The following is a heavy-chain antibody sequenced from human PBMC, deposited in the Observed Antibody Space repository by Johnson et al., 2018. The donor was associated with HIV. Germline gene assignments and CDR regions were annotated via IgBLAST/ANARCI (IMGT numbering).Heavy chain of an antibody. Sequence: VQLVESGGGLVQPGRSLRLSCTASGFTLGDYAVSWFRQAPGKGLEWVGFLRSKPYGGTTEYAASVKGRFSISRDHSKTIAFLQMNSLKTADTAVYYCTRDPYYDSSGYPDVFDIWGQGTMVTVSS. J-gene: IGHJ3*02. CDR2: LRSKPYGGTT. CDR3: TRDPYYDSSGYPDVFDI. CDR1: GFTLGDYA. V-gene: IGHV3-49*03. D-gene: IGHD3-22*01.